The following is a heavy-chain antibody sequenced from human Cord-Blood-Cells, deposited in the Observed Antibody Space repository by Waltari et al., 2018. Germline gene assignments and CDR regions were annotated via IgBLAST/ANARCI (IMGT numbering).Heavy chain of an antibody. J-gene: IGHJ6*02. V-gene: IGHV3-73*02. CDR3: TGESTSLYGMDV. Sequence: EVQPVESGGGLVQPGGSLNLPCAAPGFHLSCSALPWAPPASGKGLEWVGRIRSKANSYATAYAASVKGRFTISRDDSKNTAYLQMNSLKTEDTAVYYCTGESTSLYGMDVWGQGTTVTVSS. CDR2: IRSKANSYAT. CDR1: GFHLSCSA. D-gene: IGHD2-2*01.